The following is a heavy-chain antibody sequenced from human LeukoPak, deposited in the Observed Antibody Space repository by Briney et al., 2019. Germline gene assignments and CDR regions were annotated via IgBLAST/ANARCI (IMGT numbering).Heavy chain of an antibody. Sequence: ASVKVSCKASGGTFRSYTINWVRQAPGQGLEWMGGFIPIFDTRNYAQKFQGRLTITADKSTSTVYMELTRLRSEDTAVYYCARGATITGTTRRFDPWGQGTLVTVSS. CDR2: FIPIFDTR. CDR1: GGTFRSYT. J-gene: IGHJ5*02. D-gene: IGHD1-20*01. V-gene: IGHV1-69*06. CDR3: ARGATITGTTRRFDP.